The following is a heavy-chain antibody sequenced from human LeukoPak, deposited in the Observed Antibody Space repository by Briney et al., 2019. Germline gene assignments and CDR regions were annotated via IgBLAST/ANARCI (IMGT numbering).Heavy chain of an antibody. CDR2: ISYNGRNK. CDR3: AREDTTSVAYFFDF. D-gene: IGHD1-14*01. CDR1: GFTFSNYA. V-gene: IGHV3-30-3*01. J-gene: IGHJ4*02. Sequence: SGGSLRLSCAASGFTFSNYALHWVRQSPGKGLEWVAVISYNGRNKFYADSVKGRFTISRDNSKNTLYLQMNSLRAEDTAVFYCAREDTTSVAYFFDFWGQGTLVTVSS.